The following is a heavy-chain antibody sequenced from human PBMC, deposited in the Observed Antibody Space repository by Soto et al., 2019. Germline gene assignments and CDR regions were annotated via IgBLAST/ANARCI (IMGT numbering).Heavy chain of an antibody. CDR1: GGSISSGGYY. CDR3: ARGITMFGVVMTEYFDY. CDR2: IYYSGST. D-gene: IGHD3-3*01. V-gene: IGHV4-31*03. Sequence: LSLTCTVSGGSISSGGYYWSWIRQHPRKGLEWIGYIYYSGSTYYNPSLKSRVTISVDTSKNQFSLKLSSVTAADTAVYYCARGITMFGVVMTEYFDYWGQGTLVTVS. J-gene: IGHJ4*02.